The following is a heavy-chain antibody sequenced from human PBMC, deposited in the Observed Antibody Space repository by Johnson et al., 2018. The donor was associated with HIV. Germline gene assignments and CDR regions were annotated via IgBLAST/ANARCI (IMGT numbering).Heavy chain of an antibody. CDR1: GFTFSDYY. V-gene: IGHV3-11*04. CDR3: ARAREVYYLDAFDI. D-gene: IGHD3-22*01. J-gene: IGHJ3*02. Sequence: QVQLVESGGGLVQPGRSLRLSCAASGFTFSDYYMSWIRQAPGKGLEWVSYISSSGSTIYYADSVKGRFTISRDNAKNSLYLQMNSLRAEDTAVYYCARAREVYYLDAFDIWVQGTMVSVSS. CDR2: ISSSGSTI.